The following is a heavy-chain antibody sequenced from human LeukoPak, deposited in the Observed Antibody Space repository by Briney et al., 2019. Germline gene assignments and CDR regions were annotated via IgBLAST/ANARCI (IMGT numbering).Heavy chain of an antibody. D-gene: IGHD2-2*02. CDR2: INPNSGGA. Sequence: ASVKVSCKASGYTFTGYYMHWVRQAPGQGLEWMGWINPNSGGANYAQKFQGGVTMTRDTSISTAYMDLSSLRSDDTAVYHCARDYGGFCTSDNCYRTIFDYWGQGTLVTVSS. CDR1: GYTFTGYY. J-gene: IGHJ4*02. CDR3: ARDYGGFCTSDNCYRTIFDY. V-gene: IGHV1-2*02.